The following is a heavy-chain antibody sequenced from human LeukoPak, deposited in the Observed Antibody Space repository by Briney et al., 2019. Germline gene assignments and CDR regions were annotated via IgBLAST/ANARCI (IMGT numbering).Heavy chain of an antibody. J-gene: IGHJ6*03. CDR1: GFSFSSYW. V-gene: IGHV3-7*01. CDR3: ARLSAYYFGSYFYYYMDV. CDR2: IKQDGIEK. D-gene: IGHD3-10*01. Sequence: GGSLRLSCAASGFSFSSYWMTWVRQAPGKGPEWVANIKQDGIEKYSVDSVKGRFTISRDNAKNSVYLQMNSLRAEDTALYYCARLSAYYFGSYFYYYMDVWGKGTTVTVSS.